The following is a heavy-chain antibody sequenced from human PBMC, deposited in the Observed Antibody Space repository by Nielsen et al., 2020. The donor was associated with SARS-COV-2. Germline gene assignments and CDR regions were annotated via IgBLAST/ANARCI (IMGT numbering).Heavy chain of an antibody. J-gene: IGHJ4*02. Sequence: GESLKISCAASGFTFSNYGMHWVRQAPGKGLEWVAVIWFDGTNQYYVDSVKGRFTISRDNAKSSLSLQMNGLTAEDTAVYYCARVAFWSGYDYWGQGALVTVSS. CDR2: IWFDGTNQ. D-gene: IGHD3-3*01. V-gene: IGHV3-33*01. CDR3: ARVAFWSGYDY. CDR1: GFTFSNYG.